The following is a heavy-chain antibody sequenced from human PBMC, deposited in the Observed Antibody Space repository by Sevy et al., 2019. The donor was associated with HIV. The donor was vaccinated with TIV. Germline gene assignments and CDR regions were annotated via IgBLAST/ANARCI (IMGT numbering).Heavy chain of an antibody. CDR3: ARISTVRGKFNWFDP. CDR1: GYTFDSYG. CDR2: IGAYNGNI. J-gene: IGHJ5*02. Sequence: ASVKVSCKASGYTFDSYGISWVRQAPGQGLEWMGWIGAYNGNIKYAQNIQDRVTMTTDASTSTAYMELRSLRSDDTAVYFCARISTVRGKFNWFDPWCQGTLVTVSS. D-gene: IGHD3-10*01. V-gene: IGHV1-18*01.